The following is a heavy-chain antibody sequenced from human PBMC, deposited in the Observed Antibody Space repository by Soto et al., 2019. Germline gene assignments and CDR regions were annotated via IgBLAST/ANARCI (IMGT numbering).Heavy chain of an antibody. CDR1: GFTFSSHW. Sequence: GGSLRLSCAVSGFTFSSHWMHWVRQAPGMGLVWVSRINSDGSTTNYADSVKGRFTISRDNAKNTLYLQMNSVRADDTAVYYCARDSSPYYDFWSGFYTYFDYWGQGALVTVSS. J-gene: IGHJ4*02. D-gene: IGHD3-3*01. CDR3: ARDSSPYYDFWSGFYTYFDY. CDR2: INSDGSTT. V-gene: IGHV3-74*01.